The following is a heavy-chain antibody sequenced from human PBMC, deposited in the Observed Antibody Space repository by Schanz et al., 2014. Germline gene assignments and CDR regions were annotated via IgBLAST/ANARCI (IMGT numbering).Heavy chain of an antibody. CDR2: IWSDGSGK. D-gene: IGHD1-1*01. CDR3: ARAHGNNWYGKGLDY. J-gene: IGHJ4*02. CDR1: GFIFSNYG. Sequence: QVQLVESGGGVVQPGGSLRLSCAASGFIFSNYGMHWVRQAPGKGLEWVAVIWSDGSGKYYADSVKGRFTISRDSPKNTLYLQMNSLRAEDTALYYCARAHGNNWYGKGLDYWGQGTQVTVSS. V-gene: IGHV3-33*01.